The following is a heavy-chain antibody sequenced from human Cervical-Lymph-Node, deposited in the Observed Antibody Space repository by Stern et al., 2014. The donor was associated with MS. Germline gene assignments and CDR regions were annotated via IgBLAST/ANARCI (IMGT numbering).Heavy chain of an antibody. CDR2: IGSSGDV. D-gene: IGHD4-17*01. J-gene: IGHJ4*02. Sequence: VQLVESGGDLVRPGGSLRVSCTAAGLPFWLYSMAWLRHTPGKGLEWVSFIGSSGDVYYADSVRGRFTISRDNAKNSVYLQMDSLRPDDTGIYYCASVHYGQFDYWGQGTLVTVLS. CDR3: ASVHYGQFDY. V-gene: IGHV3-11*01. CDR1: GLPFWLYS.